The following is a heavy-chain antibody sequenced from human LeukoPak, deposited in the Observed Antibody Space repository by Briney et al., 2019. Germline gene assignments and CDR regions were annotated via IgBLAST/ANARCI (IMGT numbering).Heavy chain of an antibody. CDR2: IVGSGDST. CDR3: ARVAGRHYYYGMDV. J-gene: IGHJ6*02. V-gene: IGHV3-23*01. CDR1: GFTFNTYA. D-gene: IGHD6-13*01. Sequence: QSGGSLRLSCAASGFTFNTYAMSWVRQAPGKGLEWVSTIVGSGDSTYYADSVKGRFTIPRDNAKNSLYLQMNSLRAEDTAVYYCARVAGRHYYYGMDVWGQGTTVTVSS.